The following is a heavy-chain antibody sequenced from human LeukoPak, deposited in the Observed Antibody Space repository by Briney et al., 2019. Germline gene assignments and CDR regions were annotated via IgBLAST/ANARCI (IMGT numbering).Heavy chain of an antibody. J-gene: IGHJ5*02. Sequence: SETLSLTCTVSGGSISSSSYYWGWIRQPPGKGLEWIGSIYYSGSTYYNPSLKSRVTISVDTSKNQFSLKLSSVTAADTAVYYCARAGFVLMVYAPNTNWFDPWGQGTLVTVSS. CDR3: ARAGFVLMVYAPNTNWFDP. CDR1: GGSISSSSYY. D-gene: IGHD2-8*01. CDR2: IYYSGST. V-gene: IGHV4-39*07.